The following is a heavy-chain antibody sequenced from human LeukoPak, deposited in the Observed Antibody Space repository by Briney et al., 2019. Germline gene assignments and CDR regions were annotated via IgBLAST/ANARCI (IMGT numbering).Heavy chain of an antibody. V-gene: IGHV3-33*01. J-gene: IGHJ4*02. Sequence: GGSLRLSCAASGFTFSSYGMHWVRQAPGKGLEWVAVIWYDGSNKYYADSVKGRFTISRDNSKNTLYLQMNSLRAEDTAVYYCARDPVVRGIIDWGQGTLVTVSS. CDR1: GFTFSSYG. CDR2: IWYDGSNK. CDR3: ARDPVVRGIID. D-gene: IGHD3-10*01.